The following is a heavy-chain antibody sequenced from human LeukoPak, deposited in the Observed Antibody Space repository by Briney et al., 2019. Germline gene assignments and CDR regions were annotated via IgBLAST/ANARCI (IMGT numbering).Heavy chain of an antibody. J-gene: IGHJ5*02. Sequence: SETLSLTCTVSGGSISSSGYYWGWIRHPPGKGLEWIGTIYYFGSTYYNPSLKSRVTISVDTSKNQFSLKLSSVTAADTAVYYCARRYYDILGPWGQGTLVTVSS. CDR2: IYYFGST. CDR1: GGSISSSGYY. D-gene: IGHD3-9*01. CDR3: ARRYYDILGP. V-gene: IGHV4-39*01.